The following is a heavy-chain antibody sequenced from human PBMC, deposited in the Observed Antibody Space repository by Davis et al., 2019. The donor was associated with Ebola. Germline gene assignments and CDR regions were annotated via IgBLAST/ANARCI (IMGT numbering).Heavy chain of an antibody. J-gene: IGHJ4*02. CDR2: IWYDGSNK. V-gene: IGHV3-33*08. CDR3: AREVYYDQIDY. D-gene: IGHD3-16*01. Sequence: GESLKISCAASGFTFSSYGMHWVRQAPGKGLEWVAVIWYDGSNKYYADSVKGRFTISRDNSKNTLYLQMNSLRAEDTAVYYCAREVYYDQIDYWGQGTLVTVSS. CDR1: GFTFSSYG.